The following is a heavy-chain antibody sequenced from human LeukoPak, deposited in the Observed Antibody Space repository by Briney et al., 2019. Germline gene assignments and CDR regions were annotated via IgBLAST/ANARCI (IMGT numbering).Heavy chain of an antibody. Sequence: GGSLRLACAASGFNFSNAWMAWVRQAPGKGLEWVGRIRNEIDGGTTHYATSATGGFTITRDDSRNTLYLQMQGLKSKDTAVYYCATDRLFHNYWGQGTLVTVSS. CDR1: GFNFSNAW. CDR2: IRNEIDGGTT. V-gene: IGHV3-15*01. D-gene: IGHD6-6*01. J-gene: IGHJ4*02. CDR3: ATDRLFHNY.